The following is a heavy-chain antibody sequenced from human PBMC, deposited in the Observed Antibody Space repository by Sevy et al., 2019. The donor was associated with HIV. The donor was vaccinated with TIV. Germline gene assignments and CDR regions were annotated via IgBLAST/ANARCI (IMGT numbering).Heavy chain of an antibody. V-gene: IGHV1-18*01. CDR3: ARDATLDCSSTSCKSYYYYGMDV. CDR1: GYTFTSYG. J-gene: IGHJ6*02. CDR2: ISAYNGNT. Sequence: ASLKVSCKASGYTFTSYGISWVRQAPGQGLEWMGWISAYNGNTNYAQKLQGRVTMTTDTSTSTAYMELRSLRSDDTAVYYCARDATLDCSSTSCKSYYYYGMDVWGQGTTVTVSS. D-gene: IGHD2-2*01.